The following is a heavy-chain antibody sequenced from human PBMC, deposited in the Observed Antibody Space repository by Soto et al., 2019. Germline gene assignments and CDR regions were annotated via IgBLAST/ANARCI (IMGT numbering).Heavy chain of an antibody. CDR3: ARDLYYGMDV. Sequence: QVQLVESGGGVAQPGRSLRLSCAASGITFSSYGMHWVRQAPGKGLERVAVIWYDGSNKYYADSVRGRFTISRDNSTNTLYLQITSLRAEDTAVYYCARDLYYGMDVWGHGTTVTVSS. CDR1: GITFSSYG. V-gene: IGHV3-33*01. J-gene: IGHJ6*02. CDR2: IWYDGSNK.